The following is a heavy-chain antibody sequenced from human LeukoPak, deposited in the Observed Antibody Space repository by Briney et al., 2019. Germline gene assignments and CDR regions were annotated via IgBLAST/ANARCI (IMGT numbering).Heavy chain of an antibody. V-gene: IGHV3-30*18. CDR1: GFTFSNYG. D-gene: IGHD3-22*01. CDR3: TKDASYARENDNSGFFID. CDR2: ISSDGSEE. Sequence: GGSLRLSCAASGFTFSNYGMHWVRQAQGKGLEWVAVISSDGSEEYYADSVKGRFTTSRDNSKNTLYLQMNSLRVEDTAVYYCTKDASYARENDNSGFFIDWGQGTLVTVSS. J-gene: IGHJ4*02.